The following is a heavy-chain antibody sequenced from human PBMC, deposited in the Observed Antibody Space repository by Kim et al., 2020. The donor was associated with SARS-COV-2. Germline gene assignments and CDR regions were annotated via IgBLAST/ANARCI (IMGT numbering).Heavy chain of an antibody. CDR2: ISAYNGNT. Sequence: ASVKVSCKASGYTFTSYGISWVRQAPGQGLEWMGWISAYNGNTNYAQKLQGRVTMTTDTSTSTAYMELRSLRSDDTAVYYCARDQDIVVVVAAARWFDPWGQGTLVTVSS. CDR3: ARDQDIVVVVAAARWFDP. D-gene: IGHD2-15*01. J-gene: IGHJ5*02. V-gene: IGHV1-18*01. CDR1: GYTFTSYG.